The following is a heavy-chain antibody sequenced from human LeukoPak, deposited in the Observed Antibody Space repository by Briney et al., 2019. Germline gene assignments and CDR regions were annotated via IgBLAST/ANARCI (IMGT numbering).Heavy chain of an antibody. CDR2: MNPNSGDT. V-gene: IGHV1-8*02. J-gene: IGHJ6*03. CDR1: GYTFTSYA. CDR3: AKGVQLLWFGGNYYYYYMDV. Sequence: ASVKVSCKASGYTFTSYAMHWVRQAPGQRLEWMGWMNPNSGDTGYAQKFQGRVTMTRNTSISTAYMELSSLRSEDTAVYYCAKGVQLLWFGGNYYYYYMDVWGKGTTVTISS. D-gene: IGHD3-10*01.